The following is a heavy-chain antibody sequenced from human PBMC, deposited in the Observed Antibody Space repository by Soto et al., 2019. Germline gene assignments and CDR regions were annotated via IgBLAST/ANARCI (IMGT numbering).Heavy chain of an antibody. V-gene: IGHV3-23*01. J-gene: IGHJ3*02. Sequence: EVQLLESGGGLVQPGGSLRLSCAASGFTFSSYALTWVRQAPGKGLEWVSTISSSDGRTYYPDSVKGRFTISRDNSKSTLYLQMNSLRAEETAVYFCAKDKGWRSAFDIWGQGTMVTVSS. CDR3: AKDKGWRSAFDI. CDR2: ISSSDGRT. D-gene: IGHD2-15*01. CDR1: GFTFSSYA.